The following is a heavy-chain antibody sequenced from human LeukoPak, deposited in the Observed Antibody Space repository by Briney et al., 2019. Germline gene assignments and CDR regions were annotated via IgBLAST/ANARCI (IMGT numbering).Heavy chain of an antibody. D-gene: IGHD4-23*01. CDR3: ARDYGGNFGWDAFDI. J-gene: IGHJ3*02. CDR1: GGSISSSSYY. Sequence: KPSETLSLTCTVSGGSISSSSYYWGWIRQPPGKGLEWIGSIYYSGSTYYNPSLKSRVTISVDTSKNQFSLKLSSVTAADTAVYYCARDYGGNFGWDAFDIWGQGTMVTVSS. CDR2: IYYSGST. V-gene: IGHV4-39*02.